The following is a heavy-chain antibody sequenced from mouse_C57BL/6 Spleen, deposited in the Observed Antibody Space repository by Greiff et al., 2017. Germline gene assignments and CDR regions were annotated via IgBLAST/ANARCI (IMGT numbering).Heavy chain of an antibody. Sequence: QVQLQQPGAELVKPGASVKLSCKASGYTFTSYWMHWVKQRPGRGLEGRGRIDPNSGGTKYNEKFKSKATLTVDKPASTAYMQLSSLTTEESAVYYCAGGLRRYWYFDVWGTGTTVTVSS. J-gene: IGHJ1*03. V-gene: IGHV1-72*01. CDR3: AGGLRRYWYFDV. CDR1: GYTFTSYW. CDR2: IDPNSGGT. D-gene: IGHD2-2*01.